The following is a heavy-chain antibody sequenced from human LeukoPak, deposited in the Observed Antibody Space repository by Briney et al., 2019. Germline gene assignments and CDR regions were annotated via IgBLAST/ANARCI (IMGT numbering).Heavy chain of an antibody. CDR3: AGRRDQEDYFDY. V-gene: IGHV4-39*01. Sequence: PSETLSLTCTVSGGSISSRSYYWDWIRQPPGKGLEWVGTVYYSGTTYYNPSLKSRVTISIDSPKNQFSLKVRSVTAADTAVYSCAGRRDQEDYFDYWGQGTLVTVSS. CDR1: GGSISSRSYY. CDR2: VYYSGTT. J-gene: IGHJ4*02.